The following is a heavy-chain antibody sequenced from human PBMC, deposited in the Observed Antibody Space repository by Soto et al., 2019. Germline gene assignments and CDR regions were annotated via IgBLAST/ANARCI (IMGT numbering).Heavy chain of an antibody. CDR2: IYYSGST. Sequence: SETLSLTCTVSGDSISSYHWSWIRQPPGKGLEWIGYIYYSGSTSYNPSLKSRVTISVDTSKNQFSLKLSSVTAADTAVYYCAHMYCGGDCNFPHFDYWGQGTLVTVSS. J-gene: IGHJ4*02. V-gene: IGHV4-59*08. CDR3: AHMYCGGDCNFPHFDY. CDR1: GDSISSYH. D-gene: IGHD2-21*02.